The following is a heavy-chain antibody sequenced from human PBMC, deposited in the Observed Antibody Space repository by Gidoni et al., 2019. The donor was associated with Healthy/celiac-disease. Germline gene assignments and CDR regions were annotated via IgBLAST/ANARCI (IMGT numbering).Heavy chain of an antibody. V-gene: IGHV3-7*01. CDR3: ARSPIYCGGDCPIDY. D-gene: IGHD2-21*02. J-gene: IGHJ4*02. CDR1: GFTFSSYG. CDR2: IKQDGSEK. Sequence: EVQLVEAGGGLVKPGGSLRLSCAASGFTFSSYGRRWVRQAPGKGLEWVANIKQDGSEKYYVDSVKGRFTISRDNAKNSLYLQMNSLRAEDTAVYYCARSPIYCGGDCPIDYWGQGTLVTVSS.